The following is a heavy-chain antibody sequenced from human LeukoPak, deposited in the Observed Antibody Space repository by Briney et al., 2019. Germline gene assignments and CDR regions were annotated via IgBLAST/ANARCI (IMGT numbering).Heavy chain of an antibody. J-gene: IGHJ4*02. D-gene: IGHD3-22*01. CDR2: ISSSSSYI. CDR3: AKMTGNYYYDSSGQRLLTRPFDY. Sequence: GGSLRLSCAASRFTFSSYSMNWVRQAPGKGLEWVSSISSSSSYIYYADSVKGRFTISRDNSKNTLYLQMNSLRAEDTAVYYCAKMTGNYYYDSSGQRLLTRPFDYWGQGTLVTVSS. V-gene: IGHV3-21*04. CDR1: RFTFSSYS.